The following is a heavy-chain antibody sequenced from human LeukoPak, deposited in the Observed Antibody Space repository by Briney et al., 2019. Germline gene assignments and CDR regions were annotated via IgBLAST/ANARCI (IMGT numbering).Heavy chain of an antibody. CDR3: AVMHGYYDGSGYWVQ. Sequence: GGSLRLFCAASGFTFSSYGMSWVRQAPGQGLEWVSFITPGGASTSYADSVKGRFTISRDNPRNTLYMQMNSLRDEDTALYYCAVMHGYYDGSGYWVQWGQGTLVTVSS. CDR2: ITPGGAST. J-gene: IGHJ4*02. CDR1: GFTFSSYG. D-gene: IGHD3-22*01. V-gene: IGHV3-23*01.